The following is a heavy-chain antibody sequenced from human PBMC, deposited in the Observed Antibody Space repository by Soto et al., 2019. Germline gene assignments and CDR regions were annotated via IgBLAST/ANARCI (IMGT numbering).Heavy chain of an antibody. Sequence: ASVKVSCKASGFTFTSSAVQWARQARGQRLEWIGWIVVGSGNTNYAQKFQERVTITRDMSTSTAYMELSSLRSEDTAVYYCAEGLTGDAFDIWGQGTMVTVSS. CDR3: AEGLTGDAFDI. V-gene: IGHV1-58*01. J-gene: IGHJ3*02. CDR2: IVVGSGNT. D-gene: IGHD7-27*01. CDR1: GFTFTSSA.